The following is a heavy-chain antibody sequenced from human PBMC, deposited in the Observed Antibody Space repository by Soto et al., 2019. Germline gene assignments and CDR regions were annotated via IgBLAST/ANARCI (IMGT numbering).Heavy chain of an antibody. CDR3: ARIVVVAAAVDY. V-gene: IGHV4-34*01. Sequence: QVQLQQWGAGLLKPSETLSLTCAVYGGSFSGYYWSWIRQPPGKGLEWIGEINHSGSTNYNPSHKSRVTISVDTSKNQFSLKLSSVTAADTAVYYCARIVVVAAAVDYWGQGTLVTVSS. CDR2: INHSGST. CDR1: GGSFSGYY. D-gene: IGHD2-15*01. J-gene: IGHJ4*02.